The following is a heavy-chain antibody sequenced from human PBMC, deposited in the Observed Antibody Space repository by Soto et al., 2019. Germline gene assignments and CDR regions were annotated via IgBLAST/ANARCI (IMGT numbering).Heavy chain of an antibody. CDR1: GGSISTGGYY. V-gene: IGHV4-31*03. CDR2: IYYSGST. J-gene: IGHJ4*02. CDR3: ARSPDE. Sequence: QVQLQESGPGLVKPSQTLSLTCTVSGGSISTGGYYWNWIRQQPGKGLEWNGYIYYSGSTYYNPSLKRRVTTSVDTSKDQFSLKLSCVTAADTAVYYCARSPDEWGQGTLVAVSS.